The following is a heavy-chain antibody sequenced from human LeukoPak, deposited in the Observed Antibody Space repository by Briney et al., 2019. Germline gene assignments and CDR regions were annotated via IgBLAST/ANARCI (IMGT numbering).Heavy chain of an antibody. CDR2: ISGSGGGT. Sequence: PGGSLGLSCAASGLTFSSCAMTWVRQAPGMGLEWVSTISGSGGGTFYAGSVKGRFTISRDNSKNTLYLQMNSLRAEDTAIYYCAGPNQGVAQGFDYWGQGTLVTVSS. J-gene: IGHJ4*02. V-gene: IGHV3-23*01. CDR3: AGPNQGVAQGFDY. CDR1: GLTFSSCA. D-gene: IGHD1-14*01.